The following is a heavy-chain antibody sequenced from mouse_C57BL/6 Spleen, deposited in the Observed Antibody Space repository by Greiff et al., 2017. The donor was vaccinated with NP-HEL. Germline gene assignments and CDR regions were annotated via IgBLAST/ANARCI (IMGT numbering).Heavy chain of an antibody. CDR1: GFTFSDYY. Sequence: DVKLVESEGGLVQPGSSMKLSCTASGFTFSDYYMAWVRQVPEKGLEWVANINYDGSSTYYLDSLKSRFIISRDNAKNILYLQMSSLKSEDTATYYCARGPYYYGSSYWYYFDYWGQGTTLTVSS. J-gene: IGHJ2*01. CDR2: INYDGSST. V-gene: IGHV5-16*01. CDR3: ARGPYYYGSSYWYYFDY. D-gene: IGHD1-1*01.